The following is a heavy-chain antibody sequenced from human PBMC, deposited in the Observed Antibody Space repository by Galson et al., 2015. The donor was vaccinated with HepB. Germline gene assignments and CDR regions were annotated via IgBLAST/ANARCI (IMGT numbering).Heavy chain of an antibody. D-gene: IGHD5-24*01. Sequence: SETLSLTCAVYGGSFRDHHWTWNRQSPGKGLEWIGDINHTGSTRSNPSLRSRVTISVDTSKNQFSLKVTSVTAADTAVYYCARGTGLQFLLDYHYYGMDVWGQGTTVIVSS. CDR2: INHTGST. CDR1: GGSFRDHH. J-gene: IGHJ6*01. CDR3: ARGTGLQFLLDYHYYGMDV. V-gene: IGHV4-34*01.